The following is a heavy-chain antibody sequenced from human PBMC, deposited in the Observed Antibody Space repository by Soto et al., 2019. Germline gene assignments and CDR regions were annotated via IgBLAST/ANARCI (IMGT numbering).Heavy chain of an antibody. Sequence: ASVKLSCKASGYTFTSYAMHWVRQAPGQRLEWMGWINAGNGNTKYSQKFQGRVTITRDTSASTAYMELSSLRSEDTAVYYCARDAGSDGMDVWGQGTTVTVSS. CDR1: GYTFTSYA. CDR2: INAGNGNT. V-gene: IGHV1-3*01. J-gene: IGHJ6*02. CDR3: ARDAGSDGMDV.